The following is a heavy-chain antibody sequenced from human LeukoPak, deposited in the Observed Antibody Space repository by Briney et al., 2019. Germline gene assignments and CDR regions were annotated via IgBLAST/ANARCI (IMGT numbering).Heavy chain of an antibody. V-gene: IGHV1-8*01. CDR2: MNPNSGNT. CDR3: ARSDDILTGYAFDV. D-gene: IGHD3-9*01. Sequence: ASVKVSCKASGYTFTSYDINWVRQATGQGLEWMGWMNPNSGNTGYAQKFQGRVTMTRNTSISTAYMELSSLRSEETTVYYCARSDDILTGYAFDVWGQGTMVTVSS. CDR1: GYTFTSYD. J-gene: IGHJ3*01.